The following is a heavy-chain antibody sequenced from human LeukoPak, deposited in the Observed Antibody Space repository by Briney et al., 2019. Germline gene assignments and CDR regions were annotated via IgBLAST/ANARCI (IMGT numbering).Heavy chain of an antibody. Sequence: PGRSLRLSCAASGFTSSDYAFHWVRQAPGQGLEWVAVISRDGSYTYYADSVRGRFTISRDSSENTLYLQMNSPRGGDTAVYYCAKVGDSSSFDYWGQGTLVIVSS. D-gene: IGHD6-19*01. CDR3: AKVGDSSSFDY. V-gene: IGHV3-30*18. J-gene: IGHJ4*02. CDR1: GFTSSDYA. CDR2: ISRDGSYT.